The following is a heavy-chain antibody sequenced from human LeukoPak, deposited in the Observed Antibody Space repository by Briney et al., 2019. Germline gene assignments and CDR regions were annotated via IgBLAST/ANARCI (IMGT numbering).Heavy chain of an antibody. CDR3: AKVLSTPSWFDP. CDR2: ISGSGGST. CDR1: GFTFSSYA. Sequence: GGSLRLSCAASGFTFSSYAMSWVRQAPGKGLEWVSAISGSGGSTYYADSVKGRFIISRDNSKNTLYPQMNSLRAEDTAVYYCAKVLSTPSWFDPWGQGTLVTVSS. V-gene: IGHV3-23*01. J-gene: IGHJ5*02.